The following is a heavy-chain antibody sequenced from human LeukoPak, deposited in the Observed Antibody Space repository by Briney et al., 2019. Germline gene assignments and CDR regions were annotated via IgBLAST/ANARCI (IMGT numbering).Heavy chain of an antibody. V-gene: IGHV1-18*01. D-gene: IGHD6-6*01. CDR1: GYTFTTYG. CDR2: ISAYNGNT. J-gene: IGHJ6*02. CDR3: ARDWCSSSSLCSYSYDMDV. Sequence: ASVKVSCKASGYTFTTYGITWVRQAPGQGLAWMGWISAYNGNTNYPQKLQGRVTMTTDTSTSTAYMELRSLRSDDTAVYYCARDWCSSSSLCSYSYDMDVWGQGTTVTVSS.